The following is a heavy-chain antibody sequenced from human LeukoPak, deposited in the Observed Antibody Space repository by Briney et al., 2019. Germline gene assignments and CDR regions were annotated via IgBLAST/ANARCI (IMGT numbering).Heavy chain of an antibody. J-gene: IGHJ4*02. CDR1: GFTFGDYA. CDR3: TRDRSGLWDY. Sequence: AGGSPRLSCTASGFTFGDYAMSWFRQAPGKGMEWVGFIRSKAYGWTTEYAASVKGRFTISRDDSKSIAYLQMNSLKTEDTAVYYCTRDRSGLWDYWGQGTLVTVSS. CDR2: IRSKAYGWTT. V-gene: IGHV3-49*03. D-gene: IGHD2-21*01.